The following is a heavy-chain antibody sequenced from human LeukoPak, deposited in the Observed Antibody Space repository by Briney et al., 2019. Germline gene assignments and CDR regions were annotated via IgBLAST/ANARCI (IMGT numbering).Heavy chain of an antibody. J-gene: IGHJ6*03. D-gene: IGHD2-21*01. Sequence: SETLSLTCTVSGGSISSTSYYWGWIRQPPGKGLEWIGGIYTSGSTNYNPSLKSRVTMSVDTSKNQFSLKLSSVTAADTAVYYCAREIGGGEPEGYYYYYMDVWGKGTTVTISS. V-gene: IGHV4-39*07. CDR1: GGSISSTSYY. CDR2: IYTSGST. CDR3: AREIGGGEPEGYYYYYMDV.